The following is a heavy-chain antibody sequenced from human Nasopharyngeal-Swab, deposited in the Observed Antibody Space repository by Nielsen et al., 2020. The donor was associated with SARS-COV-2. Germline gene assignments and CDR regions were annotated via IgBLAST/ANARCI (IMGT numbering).Heavy chain of an antibody. CDR2: TYYRSKWYN. V-gene: IGHV6-1*01. Sequence: SQTLSLTWAISGDSVSSNSAAWNWISQSPSRGLEWLGRTYYRSKWYNDYAVSVKSRITINPDTSKNQFSLQLNSVTPEDTAVYYCARGVEQQSQPEYYYYYGMDVWGQGTTVTVSS. D-gene: IGHD6-13*01. J-gene: IGHJ6*02. CDR1: GDSVSSNSAA. CDR3: ARGVEQQSQPEYYYYYGMDV.